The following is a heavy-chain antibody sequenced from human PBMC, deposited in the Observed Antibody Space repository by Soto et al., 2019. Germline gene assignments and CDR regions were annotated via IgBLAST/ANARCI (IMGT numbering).Heavy chain of an antibody. CDR2: IYTSGTT. Sequence: PSETLFRTCSVSGRSMSGYYWSWIRQPAGERLEWIGRIYTSGTTDFNPSLKGRVTMSVDTSKNQFSLKLTSVTAADTALYYCAREDYYDTGYYVVWGQGTQVTVS. V-gene: IGHV4-4*07. CDR3: AREDYYDTGYYVV. J-gene: IGHJ4*02. CDR1: GRSMSGYY. D-gene: IGHD3-9*01.